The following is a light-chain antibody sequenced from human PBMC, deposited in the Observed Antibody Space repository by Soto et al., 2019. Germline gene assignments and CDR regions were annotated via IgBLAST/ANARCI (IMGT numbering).Light chain of an antibody. Sequence: QSVLTQPPSVSGAPGQRVTISCTGSSSNIGAGYDVHWYQQLPGTAPKVLIHDNSNRPSGVPDRFSASTSGTSATLAITGLQAEDEADYYCQSYDSSLSGYVFGTGTKLTVL. CDR1: SSNIGAGYD. CDR3: QSYDSSLSGYV. CDR2: DNS. J-gene: IGLJ1*01. V-gene: IGLV1-40*01.